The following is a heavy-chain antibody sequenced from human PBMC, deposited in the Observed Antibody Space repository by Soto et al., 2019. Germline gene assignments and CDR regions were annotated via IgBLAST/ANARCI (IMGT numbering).Heavy chain of an antibody. Sequence: SETLSLTCTVSGYSISSGYYWGWIRQPPGKGLEWIGSIYHSGSTYYNPSLKSRVTISVDTSKNQLSLKLSSVTAADTAVYYCAREQQLVQVFRNWFDPWGQGTLVTVSS. CDR3: AREQQLVQVFRNWFDP. CDR2: IYHSGST. V-gene: IGHV4-38-2*02. CDR1: GYSISSGYY. D-gene: IGHD6-13*01. J-gene: IGHJ5*02.